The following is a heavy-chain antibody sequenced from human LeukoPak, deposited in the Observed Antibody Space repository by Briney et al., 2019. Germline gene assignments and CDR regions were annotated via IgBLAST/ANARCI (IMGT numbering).Heavy chain of an antibody. CDR3: ARARTSPGLPFDY. CDR1: GFTVSGNF. D-gene: IGHD1-14*01. CDR2: IYSGGST. J-gene: IGHJ4*02. Sequence: GGSLRLSCAASGFTVSGNFMSWVRQTPGRGLEWVSVIYSGGSTYYADSVRGRFTISRDDSKNTLDLQMNTLRPDDTALYYCARARTSPGLPFDYWGQGTLVTVSS. V-gene: IGHV3-53*01.